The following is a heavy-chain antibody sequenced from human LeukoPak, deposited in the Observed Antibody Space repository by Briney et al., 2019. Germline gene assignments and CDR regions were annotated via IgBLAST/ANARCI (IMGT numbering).Heavy chain of an antibody. V-gene: IGHV3-23*01. D-gene: IGHD4-17*01. CDR3: AKDIGDYGYYPDF. J-gene: IGHJ4*02. CDR2: ISSSGGSA. CDR1: GFTSTDYV. Sequence: GGSLRLSCAVSGFTSTDYVMTWVPQAPGKGLEWVSTISSSGGSAHSADSVKGRFTISRDNSKNTLYLHMNSLRAGDTAVFFCAKDIGDYGYYPDFWGQGTLVTVSS.